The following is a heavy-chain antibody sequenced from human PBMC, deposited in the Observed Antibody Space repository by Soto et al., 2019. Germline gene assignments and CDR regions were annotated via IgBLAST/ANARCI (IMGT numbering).Heavy chain of an antibody. J-gene: IGHJ4*02. V-gene: IGHV4-61*01. CDR1: GGSVSSGSYY. CDR3: ARGSIGTTSD. Sequence: SETLSLTCTVSGGSVSSGSYYWSWIRQPPGKGLEWIGYIYYSGSTNYNPSLKSRVTISVDTSKNQFSLKLSSVTAADTAVYYCARGSIGTTSDWGQGTLVTVS. D-gene: IGHD1-1*01. CDR2: IYYSGST.